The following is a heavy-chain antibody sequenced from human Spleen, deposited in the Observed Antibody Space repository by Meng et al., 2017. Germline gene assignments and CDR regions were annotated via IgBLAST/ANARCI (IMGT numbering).Heavy chain of an antibody. Sequence: QVQLQESGPGLVKPSQTLSLTCTVSGGSISSDDYYWSWIRQPPGKGLEWIGYIHFSGSTYYNPSLNSRVTISVDTSKNQFSLKLSSVTAADTAVYYCARGSGGSYFAYFQHWGQGTLVTVSS. CDR1: GGSISSDDYY. CDR3: ARGSGGSYFAYFQH. D-gene: IGHD1-26*01. V-gene: IGHV4-30-4*01. CDR2: IHFSGST. J-gene: IGHJ1*01.